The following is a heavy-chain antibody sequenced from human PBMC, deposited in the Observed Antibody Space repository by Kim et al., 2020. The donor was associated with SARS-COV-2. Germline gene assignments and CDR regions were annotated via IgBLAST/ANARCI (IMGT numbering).Heavy chain of an antibody. V-gene: IGHV3-30*18. CDR3: AKDSLGTRGYYYYGMDV. CDR2: ISYDGSNK. J-gene: IGHJ6*02. Sequence: EGSLRLSCAASGFTFSSYGMHWVRQAPGKGLEWVAVISYDGSNKYYADSVKGRFTISRDNSKNTLYLQMNSLRAEDTAVYYCAKDSLGTRGYYYYGMDVWGQGTTVTVSS. CDR1: GFTFSSYG. D-gene: IGHD1-26*01.